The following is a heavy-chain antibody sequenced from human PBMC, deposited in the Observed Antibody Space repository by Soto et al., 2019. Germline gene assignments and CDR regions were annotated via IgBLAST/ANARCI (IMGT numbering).Heavy chain of an antibody. CDR2: IIPMFGTL. CDR3: ARKVASSDDAFDI. J-gene: IGHJ4*02. D-gene: IGHD2-15*01. V-gene: IGHV1-69*06. Sequence: SVKVSCKASGGTFSSYTISWVRQAPGQGLEWLGGIIPMFGTLYYAQKFQGRLTIAADSSTSTAYMELSTLRSDDTAVYYCARKVASSDDAFDIWGQGTQVTVSS. CDR1: GGTFSSYT.